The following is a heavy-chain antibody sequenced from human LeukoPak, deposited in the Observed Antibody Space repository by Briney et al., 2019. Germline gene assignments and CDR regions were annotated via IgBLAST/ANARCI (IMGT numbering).Heavy chain of an antibody. Sequence: GGSLRLSCAASGFTFSIYGMDWVRQAPGKGLEWVAFIRSDGSNEYYAESVKGRFTISRDNSKNTLYLQMNSLRAEDTAVYYCAKDQYYDFWSGTFDYWGQGTLVTVSS. CDR3: AKDQYYDFWSGTFDY. V-gene: IGHV3-30*02. CDR2: IRSDGSNE. D-gene: IGHD3-3*01. CDR1: GFTFSIYG. J-gene: IGHJ4*02.